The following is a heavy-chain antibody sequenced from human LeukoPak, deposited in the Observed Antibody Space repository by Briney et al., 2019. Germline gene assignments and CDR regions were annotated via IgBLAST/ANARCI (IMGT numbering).Heavy chain of an antibody. D-gene: IGHD3-10*01. CDR1: GYTFTDYY. J-gene: IGHJ5*02. V-gene: IGHV1-2*02. CDR3: ARGDYYGSPKVVAA. CDR2: INPNSGDT. Sequence: ASVKVSCKASGYTFTDYYINWVRQAPGQGLEWIGWINPNSGDTNYAQKFQDRVTMTRDTSISTAYIELNFLRSDDAAVFYCARGDYYGSPKVVAAWGQGTLVTVSS.